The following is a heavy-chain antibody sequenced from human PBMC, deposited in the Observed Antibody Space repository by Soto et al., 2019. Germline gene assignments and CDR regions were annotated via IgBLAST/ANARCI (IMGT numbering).Heavy chain of an antibody. J-gene: IGHJ4*02. D-gene: IGHD6-6*01. CDR3: ANPSIAALSYFDY. CDR2: ISYDGSNK. Sequence: PGGSLRLSCAASGFTFSSYGMHWVRQAPGKGLEWVAVISYDGSNKYYADSVKGRFTISRDNSKNTLYLQMNSLRAEDTAVYYCANPSIAALSYFDYWGQGTLVTVSS. CDR1: GFTFSSYG. V-gene: IGHV3-30*18.